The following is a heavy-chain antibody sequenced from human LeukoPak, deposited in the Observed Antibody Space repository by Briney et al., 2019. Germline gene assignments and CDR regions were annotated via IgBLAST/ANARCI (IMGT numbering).Heavy chain of an antibody. CDR1: GVSISSDY. J-gene: IGHJ5*02. CDR3: ARDPIAVAGNGFVP. Sequence: LETLSLTCTVSGVSISSDYCSWIRQPPGNGLECIGDIYCSESLNYNPYHKSRVTISVDSSKNQFSLKLCSVTAADTALYYCARDPIAVAGNGFVPWGQRTRVSVSS. V-gene: IGHV4-59*01. D-gene: IGHD6-19*01. CDR2: IYCSESL.